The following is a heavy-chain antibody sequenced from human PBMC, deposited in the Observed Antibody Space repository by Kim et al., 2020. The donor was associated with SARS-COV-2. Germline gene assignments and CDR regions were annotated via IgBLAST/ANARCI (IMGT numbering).Heavy chain of an antibody. CDR2: IIPIFGTA. V-gene: IGHV1-69*13. Sequence: SVKVSCKASGGTFSSYAISWVRQAPGQGLEWMGGIIPIFGTANYAQKFQGRVTITADESTSTAYMELSSLRSEDTAVYYCARGGYDYVWGSSPGWFDPWGQGTLVTVSS. CDR1: GGTFSSYA. J-gene: IGHJ5*02. D-gene: IGHD3-16*01. CDR3: ARGGYDYVWGSSPGWFDP.